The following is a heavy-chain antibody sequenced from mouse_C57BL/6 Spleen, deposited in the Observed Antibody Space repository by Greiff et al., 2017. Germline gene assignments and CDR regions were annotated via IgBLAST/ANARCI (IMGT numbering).Heavy chain of an antibody. CDR1: GYSFTSYY. V-gene: IGHV1-66*01. CDR2: IYPGSGNT. CDR3: AREEDPRYFDV. J-gene: IGHJ1*03. Sequence: VKLQESGPELVKPGASVKISCKASGYSFTSYYIHWVKQRPGQGLEWIGWIYPGSGNTKYNEKFKGKATLTADTSSSTAYMQLSSLTSEDSAVYYCAREEDPRYFDVWGTGTTVTVSS.